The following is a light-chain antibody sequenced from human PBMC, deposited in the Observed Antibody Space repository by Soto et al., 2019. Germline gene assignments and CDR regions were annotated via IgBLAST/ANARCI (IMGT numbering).Light chain of an antibody. J-gene: IGLJ2*01. CDR2: GNS. CDR3: QSYDSSLSGVV. V-gene: IGLV1-40*01. Sequence: QSVLTQPPSVFGAPGQMVTISWTGISSNIGAGYDVHWYQQLPGTAPKLLIYGNSNRPSWVPDRFSVSKSGTSASLAITGLQAEDESDYYCQSYDSSLSGVVFGGVTKLTV. CDR1: SSNIGAGYD.